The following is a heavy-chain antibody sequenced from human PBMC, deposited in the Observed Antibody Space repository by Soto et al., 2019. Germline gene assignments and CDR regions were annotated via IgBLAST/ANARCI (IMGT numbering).Heavy chain of an antibody. J-gene: IGHJ2*01. CDR2: IKQDGSEK. CDR3: ARGAKMIVVVINDWYFDL. D-gene: IGHD3-22*01. Sequence: EVQLVESGGGLVQPGGSLRLSCAASGFTFSSYWMSWVRQAPGKGLEWVANIKQDGSEKYYVDSVKGRFTISRDNAKNSLYLQMNSLRAEDTAVYYCARGAKMIVVVINDWYFDLWGRGTLVTVSS. CDR1: GFTFSSYW. V-gene: IGHV3-7*01.